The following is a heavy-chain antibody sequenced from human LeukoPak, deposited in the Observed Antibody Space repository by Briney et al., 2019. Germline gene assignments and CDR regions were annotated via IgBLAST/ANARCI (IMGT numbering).Heavy chain of an antibody. J-gene: IGHJ4*02. D-gene: IGHD6-6*01. CDR1: GFSFSGHW. CDR3: ARGPNSNWSGLDF. V-gene: IGHV3-74*01. CDR2: ISPTGSTT. Sequence: GGSLRLSCTASGFSFSGHWMHWARQLPGKGLVWVSRISPTGSTTSYADSVKGQFTVSRDNAKNTLYLQVNNLRAEDTAVYYCARGPNSNWSGLDFWGQGTLLTVSS.